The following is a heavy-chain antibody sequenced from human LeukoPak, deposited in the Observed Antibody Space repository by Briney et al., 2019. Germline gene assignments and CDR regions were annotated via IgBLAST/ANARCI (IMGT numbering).Heavy chain of an antibody. CDR3: AKARGGSYYGY. Sequence: EGSLSLSCAPSGFTLSRYGMSWVRQAAGKGLAWVESISGIGGGTYYAASPKGPFTLSRDNSQKTLYPQMNSLRPDGTALFYRAKARGGSYYGYWGQGTLVTVSS. D-gene: IGHD2-15*01. CDR1: GFTLSRYG. V-gene: IGHV3-23*01. CDR2: ISGIGGGT. J-gene: IGHJ4*02.